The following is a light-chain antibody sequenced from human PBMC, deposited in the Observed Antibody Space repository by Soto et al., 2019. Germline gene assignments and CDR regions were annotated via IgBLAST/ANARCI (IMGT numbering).Light chain of an antibody. CDR2: GAS. V-gene: IGKV3-15*01. J-gene: IGKJ5*01. CDR3: QQYNNWPLT. CDR1: QSVSSN. Sequence: EIVLTQSPATLSVSPGERATLSCRASQSVSSNLAWYQQMPGQAPRLLIYGASTRATGLPARFSGSGSGTEFTLTIRSLQSEDFAVYYCQQYNNWPLTFGQGTRLEI.